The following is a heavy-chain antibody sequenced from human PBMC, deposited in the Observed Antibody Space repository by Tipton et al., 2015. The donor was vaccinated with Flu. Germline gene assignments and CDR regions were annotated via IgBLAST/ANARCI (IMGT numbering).Heavy chain of an antibody. V-gene: IGHV4-59*12. CDR2: IYNSEYT. CDR1: GGSIGGYY. J-gene: IGHJ4*02. D-gene: IGHD2-2*01. CDR3: ARDPSLGMPDYFDS. Sequence: TLSLTCTVSGGSIGGYYWNWIRQPPGKGLEWIGYIYNSEYTKYNPSLKSRVTISVDTSKKQFSLQLRSVTAADTAVYFCARDPSLGMPDYFDSWGQGTLVTASS.